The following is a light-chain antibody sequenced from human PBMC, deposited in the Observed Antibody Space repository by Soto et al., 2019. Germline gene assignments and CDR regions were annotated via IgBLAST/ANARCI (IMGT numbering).Light chain of an antibody. CDR1: QSISRY. CDR2: AAS. Sequence: DIQVTQSPSSLSASVGDRVTITCRASQSISRYLTWYRQKPGKAPNLLIYAASNWQSGVPARFSGSESGTDFTLTISSLQPGDFASYYCHQSYSAPWTFGQGTKVEIK. J-gene: IGKJ1*01. V-gene: IGKV1-39*01. CDR3: HQSYSAPWT.